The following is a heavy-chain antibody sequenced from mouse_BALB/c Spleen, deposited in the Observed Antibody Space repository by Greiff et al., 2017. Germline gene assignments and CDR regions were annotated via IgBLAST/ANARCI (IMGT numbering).Heavy chain of an antibody. CDR1: GYTFTSYW. J-gene: IGHJ3*01. CDR2: INPSTGYT. V-gene: IGHV1-7*01. CDR3: AIYCRYDGFAY. D-gene: IGHD2-14*01. Sequence: QVQLQQSGAELAKPGASVKMSCKASGYTFTSYWMHWVKQRPGQGLEWIGYINPSTGYTEYNQKFKDKATLTADKSSSTAYMQLSSLTSEDSAVYYCAIYCRYDGFAYWGQGTLVTVSA.